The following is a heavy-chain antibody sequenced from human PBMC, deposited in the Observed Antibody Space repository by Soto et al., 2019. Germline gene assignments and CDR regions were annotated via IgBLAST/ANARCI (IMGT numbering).Heavy chain of an antibody. CDR3: ARDRTFGVVPSYYYCMDV. CDR1: GFTVSSNY. Sequence: EVQLVESGGGLVQPGGSLRLSCAASGFTVSSNYMSWVRQAPGKGLEWVSVIYSGGSTYYADSVKGRFTISRDNSKNTLYLQMNSLRAEDTAVYYCARDRTFGVVPSYYYCMDVWGKGTTVTVSS. V-gene: IGHV3-66*01. CDR2: IYSGGST. D-gene: IGHD3-3*01. J-gene: IGHJ6*03.